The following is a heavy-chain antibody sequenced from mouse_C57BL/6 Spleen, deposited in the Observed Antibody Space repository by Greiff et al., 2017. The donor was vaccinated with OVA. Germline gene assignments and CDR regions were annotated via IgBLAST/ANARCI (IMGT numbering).Heavy chain of an antibody. CDR2: IYPSDSET. J-gene: IGHJ1*03. Sequence: QVQLQQSGAELVRPGSSVKLSCKASGYTFTSYWMDWVKQRPEQGLEWIGNIYPSDSETHYNQKFKDKATLTVDKSSSTAYMQLSSLTSEDSAVYYCARSTMVTHWYFDVWGTGTTVTVSS. V-gene: IGHV1-61*01. CDR1: GYTFTSYW. CDR3: ARSTMVTHWYFDV. D-gene: IGHD2-2*01.